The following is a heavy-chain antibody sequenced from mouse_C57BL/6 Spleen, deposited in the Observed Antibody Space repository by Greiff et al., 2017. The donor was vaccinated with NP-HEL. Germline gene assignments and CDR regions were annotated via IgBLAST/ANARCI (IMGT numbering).Heavy chain of an antibody. CDR1: GYAFSSSW. D-gene: IGHD2-3*01. V-gene: IGHV1-82*01. J-gene: IGHJ4*01. CDR2: IYPGDGDT. Sequence: QVQLQQSGPELVKPGASVKISCKASGYAFSSSWMNWMKQRPGKGLEWIGRIYPGDGDTNYNGKFKGKATLTADKSSSTAYMQLSSLTSEDSAVYFCARYGLYDGYWAMDYWGQGTSVTVSS. CDR3: ARYGLYDGYWAMDY.